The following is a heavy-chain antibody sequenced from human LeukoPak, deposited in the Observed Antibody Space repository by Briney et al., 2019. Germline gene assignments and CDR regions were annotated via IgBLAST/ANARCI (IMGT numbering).Heavy chain of an antibody. CDR3: VRHNYGYDY. J-gene: IGHJ4*02. V-gene: IGHV3-74*01. CDR2: ILNDGGST. CDR1: GFTFNRYW. D-gene: IGHD5-18*01. Sequence: GGSLRLSCAASGFTFNRYWMHWVRQAPGEGPVWVAHILNDGGSTSYADSVKGRFTISRDNAKNTLSLQMNSLRAEDTAVYYCVRHNYGYDYWGQGTPVTISS.